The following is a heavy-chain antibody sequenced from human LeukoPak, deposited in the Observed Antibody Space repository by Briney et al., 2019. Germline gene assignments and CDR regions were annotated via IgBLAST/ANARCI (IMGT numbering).Heavy chain of an antibody. CDR2: ISYDGIHK. CDR3: ARGKLVLRDY. CDR1: GFTVSSNY. J-gene: IGHJ4*02. Sequence: GGSLRLSCAASGFTVSSNYMSWVRQAPGKGLEWVAVISYDGIHKFYTDSVKGRFTISRDNSKNTLYLQMNSLRAEDTAVYYCARGKLVLRDYWGQGTLVTVSS. V-gene: IGHV3-30*03.